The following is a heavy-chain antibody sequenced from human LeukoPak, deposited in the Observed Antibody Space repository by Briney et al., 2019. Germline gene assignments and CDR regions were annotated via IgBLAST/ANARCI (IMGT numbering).Heavy chain of an antibody. CDR3: ARAISSWPPSPVDY. CDR2: VYYSGST. J-gene: IGHJ4*02. Sequence: PSETLSLTCTVSGGSISSRNYYWGWIRQPPGKGLEWIGNVYYSGSTFYNPSLKSRVTISVDTSKSQISLKLTSVTAADTAVYYCARAISSWPPSPVDYWGQGTLVTVSS. D-gene: IGHD6-13*01. V-gene: IGHV4-39*01. CDR1: GGSISSRNYY.